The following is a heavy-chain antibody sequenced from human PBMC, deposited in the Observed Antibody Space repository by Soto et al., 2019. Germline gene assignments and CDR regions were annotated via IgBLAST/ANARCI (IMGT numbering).Heavy chain of an antibody. CDR1: GYTFTSYG. CDR3: AREGRDSSSSSFFDY. D-gene: IGHD6-6*01. V-gene: IGHV1-18*01. Sequence: ASVKVSCKASGYTFTSYGISWVRQAPGQGLEWMGWISAYNGNTNYAQKLQGRVTMTTDTSTSTAYMELRSLRSDDTAVYYCAREGRDSSSSSFFDYWGQGTLVTVSS. CDR2: ISAYNGNT. J-gene: IGHJ4*02.